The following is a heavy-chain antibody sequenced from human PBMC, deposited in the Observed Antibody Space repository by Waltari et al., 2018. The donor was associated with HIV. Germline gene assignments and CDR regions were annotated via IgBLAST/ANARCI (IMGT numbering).Heavy chain of an antibody. V-gene: IGHV4-39*01. D-gene: IGHD2-8*01. J-gene: IGHJ6*02. CDR2: IFCAGTT. CDR1: GGSGITRGYY. Sequence: LKLQQTGPGLLQSSESLSLTCTVSGGSGITRGYYWDFIRQSPGKGLGWIGNIFCAGTTFYNPSLKSRVTMSADLSKNQFSLRLRSVTAADTAIYYCARRPRMAGFYLYSGMDVWGQGTTVTVSS. CDR3: ARRPRMAGFYLYSGMDV.